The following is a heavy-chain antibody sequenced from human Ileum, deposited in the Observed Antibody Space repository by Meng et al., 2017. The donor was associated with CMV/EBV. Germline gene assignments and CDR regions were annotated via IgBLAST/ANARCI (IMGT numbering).Heavy chain of an antibody. J-gene: IGHJ4*02. D-gene: IGHD2-21*02. CDR1: GESFSHYY. V-gene: IGHV4-34*01. CDR2: IYRDGTT. Sequence: QLTLQQWGACLLKPSETLTLTCAVYGESFSHYYWTWIRQPPGKGLEWIGEIYRDGTTNYDPSLKSRVSISEDTSKNQFSLKLTSVTAADTAVYYCARSTKADCWEVLTYWGQGTLVTVSS. CDR3: ARSTKADCWEVLTY.